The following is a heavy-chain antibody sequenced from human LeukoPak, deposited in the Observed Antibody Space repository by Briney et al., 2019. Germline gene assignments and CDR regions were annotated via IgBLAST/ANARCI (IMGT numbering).Heavy chain of an antibody. CDR2: ISGSGGST. Sequence: SGGSLRLSCAASGFTFSSYAMSWVRQAPGKGLEWVSAISGSGGSTYYADSVKGRFTISRDNSKNTLYLQMNSLRAADTAVYYCAKGRIAVARYCGMDVWGQGTTVTVFS. CDR1: GFTFSSYA. CDR3: AKGRIAVARYCGMDV. D-gene: IGHD6-19*01. V-gene: IGHV3-23*01. J-gene: IGHJ6*02.